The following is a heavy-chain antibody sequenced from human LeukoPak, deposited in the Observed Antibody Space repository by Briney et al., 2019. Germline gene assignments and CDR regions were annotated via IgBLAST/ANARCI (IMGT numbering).Heavy chain of an antibody. CDR2: IYTSGST. D-gene: IGHD4-11*01. V-gene: IGHV4-59*10. Sequence: PSETLSLTCAVYGGSFSGYYWSWIRQPAGKGLEWIGRIYTSGSTNYNPSLKSRVTMSVDTSKNQFSLKLSSVTAADTAVYYCARAGFTVAEGMDVWGQGTTVTVSS. CDR1: GGSFSGYY. J-gene: IGHJ6*02. CDR3: ARAGFTVAEGMDV.